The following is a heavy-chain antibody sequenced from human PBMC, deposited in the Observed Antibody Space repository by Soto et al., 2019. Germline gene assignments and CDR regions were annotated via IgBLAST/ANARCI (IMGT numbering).Heavy chain of an antibody. D-gene: IGHD4-17*01. Sequence: VQLRQAGPGLVKTSGTLSLTCVVSGGSVSSTNWWTWVRQPPGKRLEWIGEIYHNGSPTYSPSLRGRATISVDKSNNLCSLRLGSVTAADTAVYYCATLPPRIAVTVLPIPTWGQGIQVTVSS. V-gene: IGHV4-4*02. CDR2: IYHNGSP. J-gene: IGHJ5*02. CDR3: ATLPPRIAVTVLPIPT. CDR1: GGSVSSTNW.